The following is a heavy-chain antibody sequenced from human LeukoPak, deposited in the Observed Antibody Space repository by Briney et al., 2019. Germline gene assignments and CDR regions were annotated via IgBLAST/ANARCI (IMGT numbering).Heavy chain of an antibody. V-gene: IGHV3-11*01. CDR2: ISSSGSTI. J-gene: IGHJ6*02. D-gene: IGHD3-3*01. CDR3: ARCSGLTEWSSTYYYYGMDV. Sequence: GGSLRLSCAASGFTFSDYYMSWIRQAPGKGLGWVSYISSSGSTIYYADSVKGRFTISRDNAKNSLYLQMNSLRAEDTAVYYCARCSGLTEWSSTYYYYGMDVWGQGTTVTVSS. CDR1: GFTFSDYY.